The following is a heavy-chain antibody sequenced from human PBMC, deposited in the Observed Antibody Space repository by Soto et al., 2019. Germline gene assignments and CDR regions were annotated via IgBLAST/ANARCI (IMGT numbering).Heavy chain of an antibody. D-gene: IGHD6-19*01. J-gene: IGHJ6*02. V-gene: IGHV3-23*01. CDR3: AKGERGSCGWYVEGNSQIYYYYYGMDV. Sequence: PGGSLRLSCAASGFTFSSYAMSWVRQAPGKGLEWVSAISGSGGSTYYADSVKGRFTISRDNSKNTLYLQMNSLRAEDTAVYYCAKGERGSCGWYVEGNSQIYYYYYGMDVWGQGTTVTVSS. CDR1: GFTFSSYA. CDR2: ISGSGGST.